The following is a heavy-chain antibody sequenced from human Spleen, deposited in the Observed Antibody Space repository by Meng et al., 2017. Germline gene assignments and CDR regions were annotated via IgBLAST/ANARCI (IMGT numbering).Heavy chain of an antibody. J-gene: IGHJ4*02. CDR3: ARLSLKTNGLTDC. CDR1: GYTFTSYG. CDR2: ISAYNGNT. D-gene: IGHD3/OR15-3a*01. Sequence: QVQLVHSGAEVKKRGASVKVSCKASGYTFTSYGITLVRQAPGQGLEWMGWISAYNGNTNYAQKLQGRVTMTTDKSTSTAYMELRSLRSEDKAVYYGARLSLKTNGLTDCWGQGTLVTVSS. V-gene: IGHV1-18*01.